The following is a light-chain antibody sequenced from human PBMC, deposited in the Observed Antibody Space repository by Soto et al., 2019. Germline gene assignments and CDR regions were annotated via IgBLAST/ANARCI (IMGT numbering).Light chain of an antibody. Sequence: QSALTQPASVSGSPGQSITISCTGTSSDVGGYNYVSWYQQHPGKAPKLMIYEVSNRPSGVSNRFSGSKSGNTASLAISGLQAEDEADYYCTSYPSSSTWVFGGGTQLTVL. CDR2: EVS. J-gene: IGLJ3*02. V-gene: IGLV2-14*01. CDR1: SSDVGGYNY. CDR3: TSYPSSSTWV.